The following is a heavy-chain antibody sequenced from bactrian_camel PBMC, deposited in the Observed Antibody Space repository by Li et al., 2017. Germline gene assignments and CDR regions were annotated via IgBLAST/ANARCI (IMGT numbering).Heavy chain of an antibody. Sequence: DVQLVESGGGSVQAGGSLRLSCAASGYGVTYSDYCMGWFRQTPGKEREGVATIDPDGSTNYADSVKGRFTISKDNAKNAMYLQMHSLKLEDTAMYYCAADGRRASWPYGCTTRRPNFSYWGQGTQVTVS. CDR3: AADGRRASWPYGCTTRRPNFSY. V-gene: IGHV3S10*01. CDR2: IDPDGST. CDR1: GYGVTYSDYC. J-gene: IGHJ4*01. D-gene: IGHD3*01.